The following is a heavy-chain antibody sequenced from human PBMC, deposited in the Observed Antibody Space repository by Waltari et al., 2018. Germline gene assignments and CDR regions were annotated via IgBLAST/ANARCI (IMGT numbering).Heavy chain of an antibody. CDR2: INGDGSSP. Sequence: EEQLVESGGGLAQPGESLRLSCAASGFTFSRYWMDWVRQAPGKGLVWHQRINGDGSSPTYADSVKGRCTSSRDNGKSTLYVEMNRLRPEDTAWYYCGRVATKTYSSPVPGRPYYYGMDVWGQGTTVTVSS. CDR3: GRVATKTYSSPVPGRPYYYGMDV. J-gene: IGHJ6*02. CDR1: GFTFSRYW. D-gene: IGHD3-22*01. V-gene: IGHV3-74*01.